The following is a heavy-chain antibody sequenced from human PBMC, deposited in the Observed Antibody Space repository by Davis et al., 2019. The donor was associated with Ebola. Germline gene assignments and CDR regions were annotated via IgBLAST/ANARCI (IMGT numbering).Heavy chain of an antibody. CDR1: GGSISSSSYY. J-gene: IGHJ6*02. Sequence: MPGGSLRLSCAVSGGSISSSSYYWGWIRQPPGKGLEWIGNIYSSGSTYYNPSLKSRVTISVDTSKNQFSLKLSSVTAADTAMYYCARGHSYGSMVYGMDVWGQGTTVTVSS. V-gene: IGHV4-39*01. CDR3: ARGHSYGSMVYGMDV. CDR2: IYSSGST. D-gene: IGHD5-18*01.